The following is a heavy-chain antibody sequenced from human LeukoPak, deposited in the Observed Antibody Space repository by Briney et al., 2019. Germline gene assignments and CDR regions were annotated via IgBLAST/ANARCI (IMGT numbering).Heavy chain of an antibody. D-gene: IGHD1-7*01. CDR1: GFTFSSYG. V-gene: IGHV3-21*01. CDR2: ISSSSSYI. Sequence: PGGSLRLSCAASGFTFSSYGMNWVRQAPGKGLEWVSSISSSSSYIYYADSVKGRFTISRDNAKNSLYLQMNSLRAEDTAVYYCARALRVSITGTTNYDYWGQGTLVTVSS. CDR3: ARALRVSITGTTNYDY. J-gene: IGHJ4*02.